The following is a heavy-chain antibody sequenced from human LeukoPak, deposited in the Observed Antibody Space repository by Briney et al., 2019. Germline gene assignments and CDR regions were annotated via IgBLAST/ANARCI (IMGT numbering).Heavy chain of an antibody. Sequence: PSETLSLTCTVSGGSISSYYWSWIRQPPGKGLEWIGYIYYTGSTNYNPSLKSRVTISVDTSKNQFSLKLRSVTAADTAVYYCAIARDGYNYLGYWGQGTLVTVSS. J-gene: IGHJ4*02. D-gene: IGHD5-24*01. CDR3: AIARDGYNYLGY. CDR1: GGSISSYY. V-gene: IGHV4-59*01. CDR2: IYYTGST.